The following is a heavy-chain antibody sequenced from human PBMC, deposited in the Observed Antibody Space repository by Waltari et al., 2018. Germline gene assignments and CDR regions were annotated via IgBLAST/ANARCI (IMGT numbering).Heavy chain of an antibody. Sequence: QVQLVQSGAEVKKPGSSVKVSCKASGGTFSSYAISWVRQAPGQGLEWMGGIIPSLGIANYAQKFQGRVTITADKSTSTAYMELSSLRSEDTAVYYCARDPDGYYSSSPYYMDVWGKGTTVTVSS. J-gene: IGHJ6*03. V-gene: IGHV1-69*10. D-gene: IGHD6-6*01. CDR1: GGTFSSYA. CDR3: ARDPDGYYSSSPYYMDV. CDR2: IIPSLGIA.